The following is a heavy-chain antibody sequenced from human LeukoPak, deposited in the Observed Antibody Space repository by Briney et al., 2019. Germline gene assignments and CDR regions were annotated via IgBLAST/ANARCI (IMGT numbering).Heavy chain of an antibody. CDR1: GGSISTHY. J-gene: IGHJ4*02. V-gene: IGHV4-59*11. CDR2: MDYSGST. D-gene: IGHD6-13*01. Sequence: SETLSLTCSVSGGSISTHYGSWIRQPPGKGLEWIGYMDYSGSTNYNPSLKSRVTISVDTSKNQFSLNVTSVTAADTAVYYCARIDGYSSSWVDHWGQGALVTVSS. CDR3: ARIDGYSSSWVDH.